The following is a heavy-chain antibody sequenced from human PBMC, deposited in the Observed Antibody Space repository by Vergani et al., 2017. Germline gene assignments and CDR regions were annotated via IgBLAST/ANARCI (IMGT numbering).Heavy chain of an antibody. J-gene: IGHJ6*03. CDR1: GFTFNHYA. D-gene: IGHD3-3*01. CDR2: ISGSGGST. Sequence: EVQLLESGGDLVQPGGSLRLSCAASGFTFNHYAMNWVRQAPGKGLEWVSGISGSGGSTYYAGSVKGRFTISRDSSKNTLYLQMNSLSAGDTAVYYCAGFLEWLTDYYYYYMDVWGK. CDR3: AGFLEWLTDYYYYYMDV. V-gene: IGHV3-23*01.